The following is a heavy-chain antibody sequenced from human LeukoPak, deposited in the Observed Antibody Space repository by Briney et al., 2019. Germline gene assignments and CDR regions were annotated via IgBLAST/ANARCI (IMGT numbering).Heavy chain of an antibody. Sequence: SETLPLTCAVYGGSFSGYYWSWIRQPPGKGLEWIGEINHSGSTNYNPSLKSRVTISVDTSKNQFSLELSSVTAADTAVYYCARLFRYYYDSSGYYPFDYWGQGTLVTVSS. V-gene: IGHV4-34*01. D-gene: IGHD3-22*01. CDR3: ARLFRYYYDSSGYYPFDY. J-gene: IGHJ4*02. CDR1: GGSFSGYY. CDR2: INHSGST.